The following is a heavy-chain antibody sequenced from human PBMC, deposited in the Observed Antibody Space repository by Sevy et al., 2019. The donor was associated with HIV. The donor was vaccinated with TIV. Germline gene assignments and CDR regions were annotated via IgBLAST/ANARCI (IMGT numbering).Heavy chain of an antibody. CDR1: GGSISSYY. J-gene: IGHJ6*03. Sequence: SETLSLTCTVSGGSISSYYWSWIRQPPGKGLEWIGYICYSGSTNYNPSLKSRVTISVDTSKNQFSLKLSSVTAADTAVYYCARTQKSTSGYSYGPYYYYMDVWGKGTTVTVSS. D-gene: IGHD5-18*01. V-gene: IGHV4-59*01. CDR2: ICYSGST. CDR3: ARTQKSTSGYSYGPYYYYMDV.